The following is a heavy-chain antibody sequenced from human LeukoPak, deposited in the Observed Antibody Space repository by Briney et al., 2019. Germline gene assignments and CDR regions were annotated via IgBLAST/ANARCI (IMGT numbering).Heavy chain of an antibody. Sequence: GASVKVSCKASGGTFSSYAISWVRQAPGQGLEWMGRIIPIFGTANYAQKFQGRVTITTDESTSTAYMELSSLRSEDTAVYYCARENCRRGNWFDPWGQGTLVTVSS. CDR3: ARENCRRGNWFDP. D-gene: IGHD1-1*01. CDR2: IIPIFGTA. J-gene: IGHJ5*02. V-gene: IGHV1-69*05. CDR1: GGTFSSYA.